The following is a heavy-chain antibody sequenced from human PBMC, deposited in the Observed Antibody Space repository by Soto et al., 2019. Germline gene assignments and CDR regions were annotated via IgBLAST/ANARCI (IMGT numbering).Heavy chain of an antibody. CDR1: GFTFSDYW. CDR3: ARGAIKYYYADV. CDR2: IKRDGSTT. Sequence: EGQLVESGGGLVQPGGSLRLSCAASGFTFSDYWMHWVRQAPGKGLEWVSRIKRDGSTTNYADSVKGGCTISRDNAKNTLYLEMNSLRVDETADYYCARGAIKYYYADVWGKGTTVTVSS. V-gene: IGHV3-74*01. J-gene: IGHJ6*03.